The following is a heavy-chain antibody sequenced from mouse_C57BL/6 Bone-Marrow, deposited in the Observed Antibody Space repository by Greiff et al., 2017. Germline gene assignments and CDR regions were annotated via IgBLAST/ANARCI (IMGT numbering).Heavy chain of an antibody. J-gene: IGHJ2*01. CDR2: IVPENGDT. Sequence: EVQGVESGAELVRPGASVKLSCTASGFNIKDDYMHWVKQRPEQGLVWIGWIVPENGDTEYASKFQGKATITADTSSNTVYLQLSSLTSEDTAVYCCTTDDLFDYWGRGTTLTVSA. CDR3: TTDDLFDY. CDR1: GFNIKDDY. V-gene: IGHV14-4*01. D-gene: IGHD2-3*01.